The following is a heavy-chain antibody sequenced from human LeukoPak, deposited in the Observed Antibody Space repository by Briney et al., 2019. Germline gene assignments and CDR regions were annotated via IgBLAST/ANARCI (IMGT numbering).Heavy chain of an antibody. CDR3: AKASGYSSSWYFDY. CDR2: ISGSGGST. V-gene: IGHV3-23*01. J-gene: IGHJ4*02. CDR1: GFTFSSYA. Sequence: GGSLRLSCAASGFTFSSYAMSWVRQASGKGLEWVSAISGSGGSTYCADSVKGRFTISRDNSKNTLYLQMNSLRAEDTAVYYCAKASGYSSSWYFDYWGQGTLVTVSS. D-gene: IGHD6-13*01.